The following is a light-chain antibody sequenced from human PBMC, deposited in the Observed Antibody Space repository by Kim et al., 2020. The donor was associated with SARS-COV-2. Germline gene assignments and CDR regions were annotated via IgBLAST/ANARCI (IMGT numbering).Light chain of an antibody. Sequence: DIQLTQSPYSLYASVGDRVTITCRSSQSISRDLNWYQQKSGKAPKLLIYAASDLQSGVPSRFSGSGSGTDFTLTISSLQPEDFATYFCQQFYTAPTWTFGQGTKVDIK. V-gene: IGKV1-39*01. CDR2: AAS. J-gene: IGKJ1*01. CDR1: QSISRD. CDR3: QQFYTAPTWT.